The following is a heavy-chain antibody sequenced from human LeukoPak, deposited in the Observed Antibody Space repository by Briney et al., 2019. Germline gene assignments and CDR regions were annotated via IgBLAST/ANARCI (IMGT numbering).Heavy chain of an antibody. CDR1: GYTLTELS. J-gene: IGHJ4*02. D-gene: IGHD6-13*01. CDR3: ARGGRDSSSWFFDY. CDR2: ISGNNGNT. Sequence: GASVKVSCKVSGYTLTELSMHWVRQAPGKGLEWMTWISGNNGNTDFAKNFQGRVTMTTDTSTTTVYMELRSLKSDDTAVYFCARGGRDSSSWFFDYWGQGTLVTVS. V-gene: IGHV1-18*01.